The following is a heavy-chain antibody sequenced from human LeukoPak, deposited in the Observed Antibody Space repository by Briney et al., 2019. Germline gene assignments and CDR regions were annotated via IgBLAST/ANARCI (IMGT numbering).Heavy chain of an antibody. Sequence: GGSLRLSCAASGFTFSRYSMNWVRQAPGKGLEWVSFISGNSAYIYYADSVKGRFTISRDNAKNSLYLQMNSLRAGDTAVYYCARGEYGSGSYHIDYWGQGTLVTVSS. CDR3: ARGEYGSGSYHIDY. V-gene: IGHV3-21*01. J-gene: IGHJ4*02. CDR1: GFTFSRYS. D-gene: IGHD3-10*01. CDR2: ISGNSAYI.